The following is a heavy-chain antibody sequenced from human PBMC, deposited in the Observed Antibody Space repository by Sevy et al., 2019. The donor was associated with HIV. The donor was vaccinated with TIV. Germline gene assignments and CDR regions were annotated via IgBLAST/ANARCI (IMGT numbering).Heavy chain of an antibody. V-gene: IGHV3-30-3*01. CDR2: ISYDANAK. D-gene: IGHD3-22*01. J-gene: IGHJ4*02. CDR1: GFTFSSYA. CDR3: ALYYYDSSGYYY. Sequence: GGSLRLSCAASGFTFSSYAMHWVRQAPGKGLEAVAVISYDANAKFYADSVKGRFTISRDNSKNTLDLQMNSLRAEDTAVYYCALYYYDSSGYYYWGQGTLVTVSS.